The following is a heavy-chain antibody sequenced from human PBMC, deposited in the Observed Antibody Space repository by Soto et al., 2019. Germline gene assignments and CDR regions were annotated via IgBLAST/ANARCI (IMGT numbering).Heavy chain of an antibody. J-gene: IGHJ3*02. CDR1: GFTFSNAW. Sequence: GGSLRLSCAASGFTFSNAWMSWVRQAPGKGLEWAGRIKSKTDGGTTNYAAPVKGRFTISRDDSKNTLYLQMNSLQTEDTAVYYCTTPHGRNAFDIWGQGTMVTVSS. CDR2: IKSKTDGGTT. CDR3: TTPHGRNAFDI. V-gene: IGHV3-15*01. D-gene: IGHD2-8*01.